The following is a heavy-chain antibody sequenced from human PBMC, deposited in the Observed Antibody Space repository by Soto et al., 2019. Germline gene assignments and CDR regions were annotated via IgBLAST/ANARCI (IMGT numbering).Heavy chain of an antibody. J-gene: IGHJ5*02. CDR3: AREEGGGYDHRWFDP. V-gene: IGHV4-31*03. D-gene: IGHD5-12*01. Sequence: QVQLQESGPGLVKPSQTLSLTCTVSGGSISSSGYYWSWIRQHPGKGLEWIGYIYDSGSTYYNPSLKSRVTISVDTSKNQFSLKLSSVTAADTAVYYCAREEGGGYDHRWFDPWGQGTLVPVSS. CDR2: IYDSGST. CDR1: GGSISSSGYY.